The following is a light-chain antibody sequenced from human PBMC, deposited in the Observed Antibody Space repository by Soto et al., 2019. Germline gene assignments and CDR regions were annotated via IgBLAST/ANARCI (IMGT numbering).Light chain of an antibody. J-gene: IGKJ5*01. CDR3: QQYNNWPPIT. CDR2: GAS. Sequence: EIVMTQSPGTLSVSPGDRATLSCRASQSIGSSLAWYQQKPGQAPRLLIYGASTRAAGIPARFSGSGSGTEFTLTISSLQSEDFAVYYCQQYNNWPPITCGQGTRLEIK. V-gene: IGKV3-15*01. CDR1: QSIGSS.